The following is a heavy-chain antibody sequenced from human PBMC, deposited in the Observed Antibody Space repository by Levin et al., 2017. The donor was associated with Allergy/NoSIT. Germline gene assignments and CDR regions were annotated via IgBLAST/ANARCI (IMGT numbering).Heavy chain of an antibody. CDR3: ARLPKHGDFHFDY. CDR1: GGTFSSYA. D-gene: IGHD4-17*01. J-gene: IGHJ4*02. CDR2: IIPILGIA. V-gene: IGHV1-69*04. Sequence: KISCKASGGTFSSYAISWVRQAPGQGLEWMGRIIPILGIANYAQKFQGRVTITADKSTSTAYMELSSLRSEDTAVYYCARLPKHGDFHFDYWGQGTLVTVSS.